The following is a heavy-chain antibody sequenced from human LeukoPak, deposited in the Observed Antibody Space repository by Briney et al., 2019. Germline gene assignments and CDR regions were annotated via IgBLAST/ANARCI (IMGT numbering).Heavy chain of an antibody. J-gene: IGHJ6*02. CDR1: GGSFSGYY. V-gene: IGHV4-34*01. CDR2: INHSGST. CDR3: ARDRTIWFGGYGMDV. Sequence: SETLSLTCTVYGGSFSGYYWSWIRQPPGKGLEWIGEINHSGSTNYNPSLKSRVTISVDTSKNQFSLKLSSVTAADTAVYYCARDRTIWFGGYGMDVWGQGTTVTVSS. D-gene: IGHD3-10*01.